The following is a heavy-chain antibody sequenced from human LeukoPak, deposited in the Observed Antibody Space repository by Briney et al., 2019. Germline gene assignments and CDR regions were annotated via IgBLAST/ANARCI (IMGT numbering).Heavy chain of an antibody. CDR3: TKAGIAVPATPDY. Sequence: GGSLRLSCAVSGFTYSNYAMNWVRQAPGKGLEWVSGISSGGGTTYYADSVKGRFIISRDNSKNTLYLQMDSLRAEDTAIYYCTKAGIAVPATPDYWGQGTLVTVSS. CDR1: GFTYSNYA. J-gene: IGHJ4*02. CDR2: ISSGGGTT. V-gene: IGHV3-23*01. D-gene: IGHD6-19*01.